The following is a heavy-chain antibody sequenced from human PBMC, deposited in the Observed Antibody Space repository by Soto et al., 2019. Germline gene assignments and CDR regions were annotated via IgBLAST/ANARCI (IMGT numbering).Heavy chain of an antibody. CDR2: IQSQADGGTT. CDR3: PPFYASNY. J-gene: IGHJ4*02. CDR1: GFSVNDAW. V-gene: IGHV3-15*07. Sequence: EVQLVESGGGLVKPGASLRLACAASGFSVNDAWMNWVRQAPGEGLEWVGRIQSQADGGTTDYAASRTGRFIISIDDSQNSLFLQINSLETEDTGIYFCPPFYASNYWGQGTLVTVSS. D-gene: IGHD4-17*01.